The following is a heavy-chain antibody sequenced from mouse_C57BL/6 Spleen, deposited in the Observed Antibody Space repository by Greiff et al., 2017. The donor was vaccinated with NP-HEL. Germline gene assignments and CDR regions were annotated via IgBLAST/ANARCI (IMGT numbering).Heavy chain of an antibody. CDR3: TRDRPLYYDYDGDYYAMDY. CDR2: ISSGGDYI. J-gene: IGHJ4*01. CDR1: GFTFSSYA. D-gene: IGHD2-4*01. Sequence: EVHLVESGEGLVKPGGSLKLSCAASGFTFSSYAMSWVRQTPEKRLEWVAYISSGGDYIYYADTVKGRFTIARDNARNTLYLQMSSLKSEDTAMYYCTRDRPLYYDYDGDYYAMDYWGQGTSVTVSS. V-gene: IGHV5-9-1*02.